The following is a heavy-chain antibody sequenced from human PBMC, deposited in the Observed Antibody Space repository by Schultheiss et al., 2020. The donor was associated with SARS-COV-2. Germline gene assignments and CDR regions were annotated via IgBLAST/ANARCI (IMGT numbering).Heavy chain of an antibody. CDR2: INHSGST. CDR3: ASAACSSTSFYYYYYMDV. Sequence: SETLSLTCAVYGGSFSGYYWSWIRQPPGKGLEWIGEINHSGSTNYNPSLKSRVTISVDKSKNQFSLKLSSVTAADTAVYYCASAACSSTSFYYYYYMDVWGKGTTVTVAS. CDR1: GGSFSGYY. D-gene: IGHD2-2*01. J-gene: IGHJ6*03. V-gene: IGHV4-34*01.